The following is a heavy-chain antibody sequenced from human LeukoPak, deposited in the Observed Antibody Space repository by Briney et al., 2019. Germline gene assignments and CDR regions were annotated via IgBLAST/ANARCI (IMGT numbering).Heavy chain of an antibody. J-gene: IGHJ4*02. Sequence: SVKVSSKASGGTFISYAISWVRQAPGQGLEWMGRIIPIFGIANYAQKFQGRVTITADKSTSTAYMELSSLRSEDTAVYYCARDLSGMATPGYWGQGTLVTVSS. CDR1: GGTFISYA. CDR2: IIPIFGIA. CDR3: ARDLSGMATPGY. D-gene: IGHD5-24*01. V-gene: IGHV1-69*04.